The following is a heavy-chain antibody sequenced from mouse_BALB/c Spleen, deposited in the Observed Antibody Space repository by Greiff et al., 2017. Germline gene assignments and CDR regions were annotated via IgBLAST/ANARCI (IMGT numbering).Heavy chain of an antibody. CDR2: INSNGGST. D-gene: IGHD2-3*01. Sequence: EVKLVESGGGLVQPGGSLKLSCAASGFTFSSYGMSWVRQTPDKRLELVATINSNGGSTYYPDSVKGRFTISRDNAKNTLYLQMSSLKSEDTAMYYCARDRDRWGNWYFDVWGAGTTVTVSS. V-gene: IGHV5-6-3*01. J-gene: IGHJ1*01. CDR1: GFTFSSYG. CDR3: ARDRDRWGNWYFDV.